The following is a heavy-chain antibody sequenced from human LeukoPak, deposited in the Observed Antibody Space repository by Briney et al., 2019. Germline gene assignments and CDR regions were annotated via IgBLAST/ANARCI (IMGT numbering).Heavy chain of an antibody. V-gene: IGHV3-30*18. J-gene: IGHJ4*02. CDR2: ISYDGSNK. Sequence: GGSLRLSCVASGFTFSDYGMHWVRQAPGKGLEWVAVISYDGSNKYYADSVRGRFTISRDNSKNTLYLQMNSLRAEDTAVYYCAKDVVDVMATTHPGNWGQGTLVTVSS. CDR1: GFTFSDYG. D-gene: IGHD5-12*01. CDR3: AKDVVDVMATTHPGN.